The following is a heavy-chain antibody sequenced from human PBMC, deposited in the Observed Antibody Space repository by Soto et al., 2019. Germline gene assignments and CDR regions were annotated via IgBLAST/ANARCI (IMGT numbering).Heavy chain of an antibody. V-gene: IGHV3-23*01. CDR3: TKASSDRHHMDV. CDR2: ITETGGET. Sequence: GGSLRLSCAAAGFTFSNFVMRWVRQTPGKGLEWVSTITETGGETYYTDSVKGRFTISRDNSKNTLYLQMTSLRAEDTALYYCTKASSDRHHMDVWGQGTTVTVSS. J-gene: IGHJ6*02. CDR1: GFTFSNFV.